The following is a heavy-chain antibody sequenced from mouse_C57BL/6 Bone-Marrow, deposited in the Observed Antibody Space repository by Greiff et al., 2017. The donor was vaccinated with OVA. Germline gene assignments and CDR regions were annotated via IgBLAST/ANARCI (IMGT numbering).Heavy chain of an antibody. J-gene: IGHJ4*01. CDR3: TRGQLSMDY. D-gene: IGHD6-1*01. Sequence: QVQLQQSGAELVRPGASVTLSCKASGYTFTDYEMHWVKQTPVNGLEWIGAIDPETGGNAYNKKFKGKAILTADKSSSTAYMELRSLTSEDSAVYYCTRGQLSMDYWGQGTSVTVSS. V-gene: IGHV1-15*01. CDR2: IDPETGGN. CDR1: GYTFTDYE.